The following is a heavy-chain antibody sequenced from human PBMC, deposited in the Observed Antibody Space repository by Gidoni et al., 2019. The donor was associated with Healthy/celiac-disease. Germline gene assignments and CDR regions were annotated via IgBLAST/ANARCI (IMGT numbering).Heavy chain of an antibody. CDR2: INPSGGST. CDR1: GYTFTSYY. Sequence: QVQLVQSGAEVKKPGASVKVSCKASGYTFTSYYMHWVRQAPGQGLEWMGIINPSGGSTSYEQKFQGRVTMTRDTSTSTVYMELSSLRSEDTAVYYCASIAAAGTGRGYYYYGMDVWGQGTTVTVSS. CDR3: ASIAAAGTGRGYYYYGMDV. J-gene: IGHJ6*02. V-gene: IGHV1-46*03. D-gene: IGHD6-13*01.